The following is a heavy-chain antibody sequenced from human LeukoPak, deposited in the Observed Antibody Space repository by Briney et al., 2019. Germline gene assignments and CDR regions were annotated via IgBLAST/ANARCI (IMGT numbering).Heavy chain of an antibody. V-gene: IGHV3-11*04. Sequence: GGSLRLSCAASGFTFNNYYMSWIRQAPGKGLECVSCISSSSSTIYYADSVKGRFTISRDKAKNSLYLQMNALRAEDTAVYYCARSVDVDYWGQGILVTVSP. CDR2: ISSSSSTI. J-gene: IGHJ4*02. CDR3: ARSVDVDY. CDR1: GFTFNNYY. D-gene: IGHD5-24*01.